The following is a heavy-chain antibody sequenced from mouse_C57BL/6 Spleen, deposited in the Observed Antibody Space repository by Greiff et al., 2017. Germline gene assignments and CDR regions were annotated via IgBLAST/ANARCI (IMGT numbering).Heavy chain of an antibody. CDR3: ACADYDASYYYAMDY. CDR1: GFTFSSYA. Sequence: EVMLVESGGGLVKPGGSLKLSCAASGFTFSSYAMSWVRQTPEKRLEWVATISDGGSYTYYPDNVKGRFTISRDNAKNTLYLQLSHLKSENTAMYYCACADYDASYYYAMDYWGQGTSVTVSS. D-gene: IGHD2-4*01. CDR2: ISDGGSYT. J-gene: IGHJ4*01. V-gene: IGHV5-4*03.